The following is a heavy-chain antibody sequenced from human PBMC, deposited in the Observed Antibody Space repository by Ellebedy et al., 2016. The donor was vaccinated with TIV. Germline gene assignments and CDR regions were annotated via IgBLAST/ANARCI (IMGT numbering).Heavy chain of an antibody. D-gene: IGHD1-26*01. CDR1: GYTFTSYG. V-gene: IGHV1-18*01. J-gene: IGHJ4*02. Sequence: AASVKVSCKASGYTFTSYGFSWVRQAPGQGLEWMGWISGYSGNRNYAQKLQGRVTMTTDTSTNTVYMELRSLLSDDTAVYYCARDGGSYSDFDYWGQGTLVTVSS. CDR3: ARDGGSYSDFDY. CDR2: ISGYSGNR.